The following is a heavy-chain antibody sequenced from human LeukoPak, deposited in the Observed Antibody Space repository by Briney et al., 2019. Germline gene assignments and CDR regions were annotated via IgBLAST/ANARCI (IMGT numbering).Heavy chain of an antibody. V-gene: IGHV4-31*03. J-gene: IGHJ5*02. D-gene: IGHD2-21*02. Sequence: SSQTLSLTCTVSGGSISSGGYYWSWIRQHPGKGLEWIGYIYYSGSTYYNPSLKSRVTISVDTSKNQFSLELSSVTAADTAVYYCARETAKTYNWLDPWGQGTLVTVSS. CDR3: ARETAKTYNWLDP. CDR2: IYYSGST. CDR1: GGSISSGGYY.